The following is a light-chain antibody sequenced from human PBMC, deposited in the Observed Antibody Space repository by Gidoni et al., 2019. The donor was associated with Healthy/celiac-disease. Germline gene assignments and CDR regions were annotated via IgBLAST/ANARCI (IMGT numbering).Light chain of an antibody. J-gene: IGLJ2*01. CDR1: SSDVGGYNY. V-gene: IGLV2-14*01. Sequence: QSALTRPAPVSASSGQTITISCTGTSSDVGGYNYVSWYQQHPGKAPKLMIYEVSNRPSGVSNRFSGSKSGNTASLTISGLQAEDEADYCCSSYTSSSTPLFGGGTKLTVL. CDR2: EVS. CDR3: SSYTSSSTPL.